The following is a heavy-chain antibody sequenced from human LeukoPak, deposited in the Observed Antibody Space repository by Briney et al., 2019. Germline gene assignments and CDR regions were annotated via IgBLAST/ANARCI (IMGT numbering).Heavy chain of an antibody. J-gene: IGHJ4*02. V-gene: IGHV4-34*01. CDR3: ARSGAAAALN. D-gene: IGHD6-13*01. CDR2: INHSGST. Sequence: SETLSLTCAVYGGSFSGYYWSWIRQPPGKGLEWIGEINHSGSTNYNPSLKSRVTISVDTSKNQFSLKLSSVTAADTAVYYCARSGAAAALNWGQGTLVTVSS. CDR1: GGSFSGYY.